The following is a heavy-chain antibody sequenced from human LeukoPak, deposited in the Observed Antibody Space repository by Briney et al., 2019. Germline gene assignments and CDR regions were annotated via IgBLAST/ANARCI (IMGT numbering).Heavy chain of an antibody. CDR2: IFYSGTT. Sequence: SETLSLTCTVSGGSISSYYWSWIRQPPGKGLEWIGFIFYSGTTNYNPSLKSRVTISVDTSKNQFSLKLSSVTAADTAVYYCARDVGATPGYFDYWGQGTLVTVSS. D-gene: IGHD1-26*01. V-gene: IGHV4-59*01. CDR1: GGSISSYY. J-gene: IGHJ4*02. CDR3: ARDVGATPGYFDY.